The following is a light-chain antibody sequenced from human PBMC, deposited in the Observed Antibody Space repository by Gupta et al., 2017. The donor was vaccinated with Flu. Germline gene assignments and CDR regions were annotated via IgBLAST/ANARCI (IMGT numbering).Light chain of an antibody. Sequence: EIVLTQSPGTLSLSPGGRATLSCRASQSVSSSYLAWYQQKPGQAPRLLIYGASSRATGIPDRFSGSGSGTDFTLTISRLEPEDFAVYYCQHEGSSPRTFGQGTKVEIK. V-gene: IGKV3-20*01. J-gene: IGKJ1*01. CDR3: QHEGSSPRT. CDR1: QSVSSSY. CDR2: GAS.